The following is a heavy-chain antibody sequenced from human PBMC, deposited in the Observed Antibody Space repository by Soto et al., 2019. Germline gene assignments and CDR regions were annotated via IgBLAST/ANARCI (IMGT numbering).Heavy chain of an antibody. V-gene: IGHV3-30*18. CDR1: GFTFRTYA. J-gene: IGHJ4*02. CDR3: AKDAGSTEYFFAS. CDR2: ISHDGSNT. Sequence: QVQVVESGGGVVQPGRSLRLSCAASGFTFRTYAMHWVRQAPGKGLEWVAVISHDGSNTDYGDSGKGRFTISSDNSKSTLSLPMNRLRPEDTGVYYCAKDAGSTEYFFASWGQGTLVSVYS.